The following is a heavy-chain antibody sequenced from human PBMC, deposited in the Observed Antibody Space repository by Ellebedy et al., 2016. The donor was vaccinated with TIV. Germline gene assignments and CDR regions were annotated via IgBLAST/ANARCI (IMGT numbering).Heavy chain of an antibody. D-gene: IGHD4-17*01. CDR1: GFIFSTYS. V-gene: IGHV3-21*01. CDR2: ISSSSSYI. Sequence: GESLKISCAASGFIFSTYSMNWVRQTPGMGLDWVSSISSSSSYIYYADSVKGRFTISRDNAKNSLYLQMNSLRVEDTAVYYCARGSVTVTSITPFDYWGQGTLVTVSS. CDR3: ARGSVTVTSITPFDY. J-gene: IGHJ4*02.